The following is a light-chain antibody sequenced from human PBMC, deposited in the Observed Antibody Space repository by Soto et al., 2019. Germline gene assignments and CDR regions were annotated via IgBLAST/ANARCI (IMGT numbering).Light chain of an antibody. J-gene: IGKJ1*01. CDR3: QQYNSYWT. V-gene: IGKV1-5*03. CDR1: QSISSW. Sequence: DIQMTQSPSTLSASVGDRVTITCRASQSISSWLAWYQQKPGKAPKLLIYKASSLESGVPSRFSGSGSGTESTLTITMLQPEDFATDYCQQYNSYWTFGQGTKVEIK. CDR2: KAS.